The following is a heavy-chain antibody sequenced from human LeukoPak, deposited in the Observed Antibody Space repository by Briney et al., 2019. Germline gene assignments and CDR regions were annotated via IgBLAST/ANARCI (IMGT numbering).Heavy chain of an antibody. CDR3: ARDGTPEYDHIWGRPQLY. CDR1: GYTFTSYY. V-gene: IGHV1-46*01. J-gene: IGHJ4*02. CDR2: INPSGGST. Sequence: ASVKVSCKASGYTFTSYYMHWVRQAPGQGLEWMGIINPSGGSTRYAQKFQGRVTMTRDTSTGTVYMELKSLRSEDTAIYYCARDGTPEYDHIWGRPQLYWGQGTLVIVSS. D-gene: IGHD3-16*01.